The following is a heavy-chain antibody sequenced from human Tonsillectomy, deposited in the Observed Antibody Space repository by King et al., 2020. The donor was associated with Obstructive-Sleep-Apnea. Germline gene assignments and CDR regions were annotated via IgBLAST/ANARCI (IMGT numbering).Heavy chain of an antibody. V-gene: IGHV3-21*01. CDR1: GFTFSSYS. CDR2: ISSSSSYI. CDR3: AREDGYCSGGSCFTEGGMDV. J-gene: IGHJ6*02. D-gene: IGHD2-15*01. Sequence: VQLVESGGGLVKPGGSLRLSCAASGFTFSSYSMNWVRQAPGKGLEWVSSISSSSSYIYYADSVKGRFTISRDNAKNSLYLQMNSLRAEDTAVYYCAREDGYCSGGSCFTEGGMDVWGQGTTVTVSS.